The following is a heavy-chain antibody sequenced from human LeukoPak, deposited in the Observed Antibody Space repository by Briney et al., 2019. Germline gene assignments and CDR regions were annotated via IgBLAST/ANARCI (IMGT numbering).Heavy chain of an antibody. Sequence: PLETLSVTCTVSGGSISSYYWSWIRQPAGKGLEWIGRIHTSGDTNYNPSLKSRVTMSVDTSKNQFSLKLSSVTAADTAVYYCAIGPPPDFDYWGQGTLVTVSS. J-gene: IGHJ4*02. CDR3: AIGPPPDFDY. CDR2: IHTSGDT. V-gene: IGHV4-4*07. CDR1: GGSISSYY.